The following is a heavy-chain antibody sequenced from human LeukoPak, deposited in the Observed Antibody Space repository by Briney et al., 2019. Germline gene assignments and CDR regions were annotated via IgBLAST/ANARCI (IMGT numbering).Heavy chain of an antibody. CDR1: GYTFSSFS. D-gene: IGHD3-22*01. J-gene: IGHJ4*02. Sequence: GGSLRLSCVASGYTFSSFSINWVRQAPGKGLEWVSSISVRSNYTYYADSVRGRFSISRDGARNSLYLQMDSLRGDDTAVYYCARLRRNSDSSGYYYYYDYWGQGTLVTVS. CDR3: ARLRRNSDSSGYYYYYDY. V-gene: IGHV3-21*01. CDR2: ISVRSNYT.